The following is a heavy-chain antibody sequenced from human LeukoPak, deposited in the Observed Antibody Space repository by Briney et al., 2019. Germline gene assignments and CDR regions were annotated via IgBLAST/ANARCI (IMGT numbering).Heavy chain of an antibody. J-gene: IGHJ6*03. V-gene: IGHV1-46*01. CDR3: ARHPGDGFYMDV. D-gene: IGHD1-14*01. Sequence: ASVKVYCKASGYTFTRYYMHWVRQAPGQGLEWMGIINPSGGSTSYAQKFQGRVTMTRDMSTSTVYMELSSLRSEDTAVYCCARHPGDGFYMDVWGKGTTVTVSS. CDR2: INPSGGST. CDR1: GYTFTRYY.